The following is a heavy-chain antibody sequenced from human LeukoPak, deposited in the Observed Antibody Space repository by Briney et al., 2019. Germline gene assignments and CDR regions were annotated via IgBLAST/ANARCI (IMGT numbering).Heavy chain of an antibody. D-gene: IGHD1-7*01. V-gene: IGHV1-46*01. J-gene: IGHJ4*02. CDR2: INPSGGST. CDR3: ARDSRTGTIGY. CDR1: GYTFTSYY. Sequence: GASVKVYCKASGYTFTSYYMHWVRQAPGQGLEWMGIINPSGGSTSYAQKFQGRVTMTRDTSTSTVYMELSSLRSEDTAVYYCARDSRTGTIGYWGQGTLVTVSS.